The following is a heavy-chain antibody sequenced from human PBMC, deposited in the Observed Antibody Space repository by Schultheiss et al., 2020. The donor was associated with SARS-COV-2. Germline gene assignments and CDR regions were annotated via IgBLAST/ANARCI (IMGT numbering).Heavy chain of an antibody. D-gene: IGHD6-19*01. V-gene: IGHV3-64D*06. CDR3: ARAVAGTALGFDP. CDR1: GFTFSTYA. Sequence: GGSLRLSCSASGFTFSTYAMHWVRQVSGKGLEYVSAISSNGDITYDADSVKGRFTISRDNSKNTLYLQMSSLRAEDTAVYYCARAVAGTALGFDPWGQGTLVTVSS. CDR2: ISSNGDIT. J-gene: IGHJ5*02.